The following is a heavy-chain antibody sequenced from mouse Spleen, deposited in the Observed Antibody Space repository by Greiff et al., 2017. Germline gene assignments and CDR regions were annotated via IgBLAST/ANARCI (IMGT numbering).Heavy chain of an antibody. CDR2: IYPRDGST. V-gene: IGHV1-85*01. D-gene: IGHD1-1*01. Sequence: VQRVESGPELVKPGASVKLSCKASGYTFTSYDINWVKQRPGQGLEWIGWIYPRDGSTKYNEKFKGKATLTVDTSSSTAYMELHSLTSEDSAVYFCARSYYYGSSYDYAMDYWGQGTSVTVSS. CDR3: ARSYYYGSSYDYAMDY. CDR1: GYTFTSYD. J-gene: IGHJ4*01.